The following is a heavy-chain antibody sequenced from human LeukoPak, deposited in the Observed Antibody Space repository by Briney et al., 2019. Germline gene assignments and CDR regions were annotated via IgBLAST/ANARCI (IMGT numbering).Heavy chain of an antibody. Sequence: GASVKVSCKASGYTFTSYAMNWVRQATGQGLEWMGRINTNTGNPTYAQGFTGRFVLSLDTSVRTAYLQISSLKAEDTAVYYCARAPGIAEPAGYYMDVWGKGTTVTISS. CDR2: INTNTGNP. D-gene: IGHD6-13*01. V-gene: IGHV7-4-1*02. J-gene: IGHJ6*03. CDR3: ARAPGIAEPAGYYMDV. CDR1: GYTFTSYA.